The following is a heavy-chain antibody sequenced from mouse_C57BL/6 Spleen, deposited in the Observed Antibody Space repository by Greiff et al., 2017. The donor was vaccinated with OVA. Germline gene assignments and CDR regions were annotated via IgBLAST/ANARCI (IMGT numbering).Heavy chain of an antibody. Sequence: QVQLQQPGAELVKPGASVKMSCKASGYTFTSYWITWVKQRPGQGLEWIGDIYPGSGSTNYNEKFKSKATLTVDTSSSTAYMQLSSLTSEDSAVYYCARGTYYSNHWYFDVWGTGTTVTVSS. CDR3: ARGTYYSNHWYFDV. D-gene: IGHD2-5*01. V-gene: IGHV1-55*01. CDR2: IYPGSGST. CDR1: GYTFTSYW. J-gene: IGHJ1*03.